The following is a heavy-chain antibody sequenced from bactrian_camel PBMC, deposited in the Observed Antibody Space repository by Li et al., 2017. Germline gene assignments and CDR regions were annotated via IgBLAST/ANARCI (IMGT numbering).Heavy chain of an antibody. D-gene: IGHD8*01. CDR1: GINYGSAC. CDR2: ISASGGLI. CDR3: AADLVETFGANCLERGPSHS. Sequence: HVQLVESGGGSVQAGGSLRLTCVATGINYGSACMGRFRQAPGMEREGVGSISASGGLISYADSVKGRFTISQDNAKATVYLQMNSLAPEDTAMYYCAADLVETFGANCLERGPSHSWGQGTQVTVS. J-gene: IGHJ6*01. V-gene: IGHV3-3*01.